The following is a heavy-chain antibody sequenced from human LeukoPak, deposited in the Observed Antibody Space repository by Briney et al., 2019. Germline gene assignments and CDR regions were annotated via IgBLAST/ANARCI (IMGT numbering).Heavy chain of an antibody. CDR2: ISPSGDIT. V-gene: IGHV3-23*01. CDR1: GFTFSNHG. Sequence: GGTLRLSCAASGFTFSNHGMNWVRQAPGKGLEWVSGISPSGDITYYADSVKGRFTISRDNSKNTLYLEVISLTAEDTAVYYCAKDDAWLRFGEWSQGTLVTVSS. J-gene: IGHJ4*02. D-gene: IGHD3-10*01. CDR3: AKDDAWLRFGE.